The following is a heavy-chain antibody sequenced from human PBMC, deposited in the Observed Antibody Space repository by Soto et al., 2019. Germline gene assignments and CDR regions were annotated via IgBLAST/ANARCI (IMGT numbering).Heavy chain of an antibody. D-gene: IGHD3-16*01. CDR2: ISPYNGNT. CDR1: GYTFSDFG. V-gene: IGHV1-18*01. J-gene: IGHJ5*02. CDR3: ARVGVSSKWLDP. Sequence: ASVKVSCKASGYTFSDFGINWVRQAPGQGLEWVGWISPYNGNTQYVEKLQGRVTMTTDTSTNTAYMELRSLRPDDTAVYYCARVGVSSKWLDPWGQGSLVTVSS.